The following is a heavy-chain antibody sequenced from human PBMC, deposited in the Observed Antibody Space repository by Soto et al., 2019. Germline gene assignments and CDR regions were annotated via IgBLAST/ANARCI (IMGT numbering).Heavy chain of an antibody. CDR1: GYTFTSYG. V-gene: IGHV1-18*01. D-gene: IGHD6-6*01. Sequence: ASVKVSCKASGYTFTSYGISWVRQAPGQGLEWMGWISAYNGNTNYAQKHQGRVTMTTDTSTSTAYMELRSLRSDDTAVDDCAMVRIAARPDCGIFDYWGQGTLVTVSS. CDR3: AMVRIAARPDCGIFDY. CDR2: ISAYNGNT. J-gene: IGHJ4*02.